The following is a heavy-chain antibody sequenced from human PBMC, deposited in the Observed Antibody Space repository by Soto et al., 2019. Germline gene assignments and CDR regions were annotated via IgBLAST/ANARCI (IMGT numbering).Heavy chain of an antibody. CDR3: ARSHTLNIVVVPATFDP. Sequence: PGGSLRLSCAASGFTFSSYSMNWVRQAPGKGLEWVSSISSSSSYIYYADSVKGRFTISRDNAKNSLYLQMNSLRAEDTAVYYCARSHTLNIVVVPATFDPWGQGTLVTVSS. J-gene: IGHJ5*02. CDR2: ISSSSSYI. D-gene: IGHD2-2*01. V-gene: IGHV3-21*01. CDR1: GFTFSSYS.